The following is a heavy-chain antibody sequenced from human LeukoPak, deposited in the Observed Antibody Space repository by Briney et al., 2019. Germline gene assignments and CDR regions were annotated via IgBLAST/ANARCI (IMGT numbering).Heavy chain of an antibody. D-gene: IGHD6-13*01. CDR1: GFIFSSYS. Sequence: GGSLRLSCAASGFIFSSYSMNWVRQAPGKGLEWVSAVNNAGGSTYYADSVKGRFTVSRDNSKNTVYLQMRSLRAEDTAIYYCAKRGGSSWSYFDYWGQGALVTVSS. CDR2: VNNAGGST. V-gene: IGHV3-23*01. CDR3: AKRGGSSWSYFDY. J-gene: IGHJ4*02.